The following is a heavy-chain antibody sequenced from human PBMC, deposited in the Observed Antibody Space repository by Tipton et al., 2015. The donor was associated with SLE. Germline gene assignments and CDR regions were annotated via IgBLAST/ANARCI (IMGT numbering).Heavy chain of an antibody. CDR2: INHSGST. D-gene: IGHD3-3*01. CDR3: AIEMSDYDFWSGGDRYSDMDV. J-gene: IGHJ6*03. Sequence: TLSLTCAVYGGSFSGYYWSWIRQPPGKGLEWIGEINHSGSTNYNPSLKSRVTISVDTSKNQFSLKLSSVTAADTAVYYCAIEMSDYDFWSGGDRYSDMDVWGKGTTVAVSS. V-gene: IGHV4-34*01. CDR1: GGSFSGYY.